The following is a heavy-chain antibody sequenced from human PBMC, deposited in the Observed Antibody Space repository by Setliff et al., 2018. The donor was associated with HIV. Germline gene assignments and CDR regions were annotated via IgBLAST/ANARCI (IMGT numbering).Heavy chain of an antibody. J-gene: IGHJ3*02. CDR2: IYYSGST. V-gene: IGHV4-59*01. Sequence: SETLSLTCTVSGGSISSYYWGWIRQPPGKGLEWIGYIYYSGSTNYNPSLKSRVTISVDTSKNQFSLKLSSVTAADTAVYYCARNPCSGGSCPDAFDIWGQGTMVTV. CDR1: GGSISSYY. D-gene: IGHD2-15*01. CDR3: ARNPCSGGSCPDAFDI.